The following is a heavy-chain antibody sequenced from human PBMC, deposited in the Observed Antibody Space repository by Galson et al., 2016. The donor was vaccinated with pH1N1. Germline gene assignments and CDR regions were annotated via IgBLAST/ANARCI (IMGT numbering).Heavy chain of an antibody. CDR1: GYTFTKEY. D-gene: IGHD7-27*01. V-gene: IGHV1-46*03. CDR2: IDPSNGGT. CDR3: IRDLGRLRDF. Sequence: SVKVSCKASGYTFTKEYIHWVRQAPGQGLEWMGVIDPSNGGTTFAQKLQGLVTMTRDTSTSTVYMELRGLKSDDTAVYYCIRDLGRLRDFWGQGTLVTVSS. J-gene: IGHJ4*02.